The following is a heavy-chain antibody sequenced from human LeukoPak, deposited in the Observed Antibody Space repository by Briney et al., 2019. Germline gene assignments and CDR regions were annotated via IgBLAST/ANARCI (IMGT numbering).Heavy chain of an antibody. J-gene: IGHJ4*02. D-gene: IGHD6-13*01. CDR2: ISVDGSNK. V-gene: IGHV3-30-3*01. CDR1: GFTFTNYA. Sequence: PGGSLRLSCAASGFTFTNYAMHRVRQAPGKGLEGVAVISVDGSNKFYAGSVRGRCTISRDNSKNTMSLQMDSLRGEDTAVYYCARDPRTSSTSRNYFESWGQGTLVTVSS. CDR3: ARDPRTSSTSRNYFES.